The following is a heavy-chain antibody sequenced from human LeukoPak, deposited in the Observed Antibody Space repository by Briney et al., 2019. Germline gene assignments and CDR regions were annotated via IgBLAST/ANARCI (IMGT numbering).Heavy chain of an antibody. Sequence: SETLSLTCAVSGGSFSGYYWTWIRQPPGKGLEWIGEINHSGSTNYNPSLKSRVTISVDTSKNQFSLKLSSVTAADTAVYYCAKGGRVYCSGGSCRCFDYWGQGTLVTVSS. V-gene: IGHV4-34*01. CDR1: GGSFSGYY. CDR3: AKGGRVYCSGGSCRCFDY. D-gene: IGHD2-15*01. CDR2: INHSGST. J-gene: IGHJ4*02.